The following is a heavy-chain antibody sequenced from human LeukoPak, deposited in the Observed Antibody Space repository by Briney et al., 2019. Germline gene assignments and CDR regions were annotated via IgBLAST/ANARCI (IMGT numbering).Heavy chain of an antibody. D-gene: IGHD3-22*01. V-gene: IGHV3-23*01. CDR2: ISGSGDNT. CDR1: GFTFSNAW. Sequence: GGSLRLSCAASGFTFSNAWMNWVRQAPGKGLEWVSGISGSGDNTYYADSVKGRFTISRDNSKNTLYVQVNSLGTEDTAAYYCAKGSYYDSSGSFYLDYWGQGTLVTVSS. CDR3: AKGSYYDSSGSFYLDY. J-gene: IGHJ4*02.